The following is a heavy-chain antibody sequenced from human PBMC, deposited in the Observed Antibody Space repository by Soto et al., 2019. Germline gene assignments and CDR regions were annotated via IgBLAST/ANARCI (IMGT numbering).Heavy chain of an antibody. J-gene: IGHJ4*02. CDR1: GFTFSSYA. CDR2: ISGSGGGT. V-gene: IGHV3-23*01. CDR3: AKDPDYYDSSGYGGPFDY. Sequence: TGGSLRLSCAASGFTFSSYAMSWVRQAPGKGLEWVSAISGSGGGTYYADSVKGRFTISRDNSKNTLYLQMNSLRAEDTAVYYCAKDPDYYDSSGYGGPFDYWGQGTLVTVSS. D-gene: IGHD3-22*01.